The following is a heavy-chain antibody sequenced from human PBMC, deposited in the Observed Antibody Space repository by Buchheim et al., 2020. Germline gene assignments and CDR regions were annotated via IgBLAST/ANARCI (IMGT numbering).Heavy chain of an antibody. J-gene: IGHJ4*02. CDR3: ARTRGYSYGYSDY. D-gene: IGHD5-18*01. Sequence: EVQLVESGGGLVQPGGSLRLSCAASGFTFSSYSMNWVRQAPGKGLEWVSYISSSSSSIYYADSVKGRCTISRDNAKHSLYLQVNSLRDEDTAVYYCARTRGYSYGYSDYWGQGTL. V-gene: IGHV3-48*02. CDR1: GFTFSSYS. CDR2: ISSSSSSI.